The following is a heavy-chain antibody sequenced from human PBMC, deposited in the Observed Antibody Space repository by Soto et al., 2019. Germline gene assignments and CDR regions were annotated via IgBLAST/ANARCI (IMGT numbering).Heavy chain of an antibody. D-gene: IGHD1-20*01. J-gene: IGHJ3*02. CDR3: ARADFNWNDGDDAFDI. Sequence: QVQLVQSGAEVKKPGASVKVSCKASGYTFTSYDINWVRQATGQGLEWMGWMNPNSGNTGYAQKFQGRVTMTRNTSISTAYMELSSLRAEDTAVYYCARADFNWNDGDDAFDIWGQGTMVTVSS. CDR1: GYTFTSYD. V-gene: IGHV1-8*01. CDR2: MNPNSGNT.